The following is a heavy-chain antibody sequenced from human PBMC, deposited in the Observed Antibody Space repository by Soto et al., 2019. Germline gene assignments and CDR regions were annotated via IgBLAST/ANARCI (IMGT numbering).Heavy chain of an antibody. D-gene: IGHD6-19*01. CDR1: GFTFSSYW. V-gene: IGHV3-7*03. J-gene: IGHJ5*02. CDR2: IKQDGSEK. CDR3: ARSRNRLVRCWFDP. Sequence: PGGSLRLSCAASGFTFSSYWMSWVRQAPGKGLEWVANIKQDGSEKYYVDSVKGRFTISRDNAKNSLYLQMNSLRAEDTAVYYCARSRNRLVRCWFDPWGQGTLVTSPQ.